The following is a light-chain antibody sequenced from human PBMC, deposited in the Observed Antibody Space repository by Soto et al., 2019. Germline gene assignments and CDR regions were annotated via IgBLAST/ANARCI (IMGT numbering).Light chain of an antibody. CDR2: WAS. V-gene: IGKV4-1*01. CDR3: QQYYSTPWT. Sequence: DIVMTQSPDSLAVSLGERATINCKSSQRVLYSSNNKNYLAWYQQKPGQPPKLLIYWASTLESGVPDRFSGRWAGTDFTLTISSLQAEDVAVYYCQQYYSTPWTFGQGTKVEIK. CDR1: QRVLYSSNNKNY. J-gene: IGKJ1*01.